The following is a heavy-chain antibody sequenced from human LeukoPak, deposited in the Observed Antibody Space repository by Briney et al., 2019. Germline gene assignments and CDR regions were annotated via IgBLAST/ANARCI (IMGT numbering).Heavy chain of an antibody. CDR2: IYPGDSDT. J-gene: IGHJ6*03. V-gene: IGHV5-51*01. CDR1: GYSFTSYW. CDR3: ARLSVVVVAATPDYYYYYYMDV. D-gene: IGHD2-15*01. Sequence: SLKXSXKGSGYSFTSYWIGWVRQMPGKGLEWMGIIYPGDSDTRYSLSFQGQVTISADKSISTAYLQWSSLKASDTAMYYCARLSVVVVAATPDYYYYYYMDVWGKGTTVTVSS.